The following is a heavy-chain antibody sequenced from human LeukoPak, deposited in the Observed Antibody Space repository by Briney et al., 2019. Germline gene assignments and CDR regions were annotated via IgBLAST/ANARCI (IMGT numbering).Heavy chain of an antibody. Sequence: PGGSLRLSCAASGFTFSSHAMSWVRQAPGKGLEWVSAISGSGGSTYYADSVKGRFTTSRDNSKNTLYLQMNSLRAEDTAVYYCAKVPKLGDGFHCDYWGQGTLVTVSS. D-gene: IGHD5-24*01. CDR2: ISGSGGST. J-gene: IGHJ4*02. V-gene: IGHV3-23*01. CDR3: AKVPKLGDGFHCDY. CDR1: GFTFSSHA.